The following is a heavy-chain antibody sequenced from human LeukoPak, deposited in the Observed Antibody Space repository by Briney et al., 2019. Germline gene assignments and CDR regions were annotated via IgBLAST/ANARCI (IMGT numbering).Heavy chain of an antibody. V-gene: IGHV3-30-3*01. CDR1: GFAFSTYT. CDR3: ARDRTGNYDAFDV. Sequence: GVSLRLSCAASGFAFSTYTIHRVRQTPGKGLEWVAVISDDGSNKYFAESVKGRFTISRDNSKNTLYLQMNSLGAEDTALYYCARDRTGNYDAFDVWGQGTTVTVSS. J-gene: IGHJ3*01. CDR2: ISDDGSNK. D-gene: IGHD1-7*01.